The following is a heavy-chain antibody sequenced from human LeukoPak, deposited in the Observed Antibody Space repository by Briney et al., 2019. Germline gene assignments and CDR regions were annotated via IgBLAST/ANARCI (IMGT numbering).Heavy chain of an antibody. Sequence: SETLSLTCTLSGASISSHYWSWIRQPPGKGLEWIGYIYFSGSTNYNPSLKSRVTISVDTSKNQFSLKLSSVTAADTAVYYCARTSWVQSSYYFEYWGQGTLVTVSS. V-gene: IGHV4-59*08. CDR2: IYFSGST. J-gene: IGHJ4*02. CDR3: ARTSWVQSSYYFEY. CDR1: GASISSHY. D-gene: IGHD5-24*01.